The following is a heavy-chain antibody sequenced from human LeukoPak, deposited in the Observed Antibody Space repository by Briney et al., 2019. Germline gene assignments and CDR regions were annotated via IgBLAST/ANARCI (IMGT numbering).Heavy chain of an antibody. V-gene: IGHV3-48*04. D-gene: IGHD5-12*01. CDR2: ISSSSSTI. J-gene: IGHJ4*02. CDR1: GFTFSSYS. Sequence: PGGSLRLSCAASGFTFSSYSMNWVRQAPGKGLEWFSYISSSSSTIYYADSVKGRFTISRDNAKNSLYLQMNSLRAEDTAVYYCARAGKYGGMKYYFDYWGQGTLVTVSS. CDR3: ARAGKYGGMKYYFDY.